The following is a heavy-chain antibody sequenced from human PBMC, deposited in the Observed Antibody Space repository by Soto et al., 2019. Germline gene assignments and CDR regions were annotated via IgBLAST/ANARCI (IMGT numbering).Heavy chain of an antibody. CDR1: GGSFSGYY. CDR3: ARRTFTMFRGVIDWYFDL. V-gene: IGHV4-34*01. Sequence: QVQLQQWGAGLLKPSETLSLTCAVYGGSFSGYYWSWIRQPPGKGLEWIGEINHSGSTNYNPSLKSRATISVDTSKNQFSLKLSSGTSADTAVYYCARRTFTMFRGVIDWYFDLWGRGTLVSDSS. D-gene: IGHD3-10*01. J-gene: IGHJ2*01. CDR2: INHSGST.